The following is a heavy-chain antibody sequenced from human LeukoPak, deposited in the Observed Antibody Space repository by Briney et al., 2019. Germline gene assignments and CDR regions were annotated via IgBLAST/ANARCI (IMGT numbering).Heavy chain of an antibody. CDR3: ASLSLGHY. V-gene: IGHV3-53*01. D-gene: IGHD6-6*01. CDR2: IYSGGST. J-gene: IGHJ4*02. Sequence: TSETLSLTCTVSGGSISSYYMSWVRQAPGKGLEWVSVIYSGGSTYYADSVKGRFTISRDTSKNTLSLQMNSLRAEDTAVYYCASLSLGHYWGQGTLVTVSS. CDR1: GGSISSYY.